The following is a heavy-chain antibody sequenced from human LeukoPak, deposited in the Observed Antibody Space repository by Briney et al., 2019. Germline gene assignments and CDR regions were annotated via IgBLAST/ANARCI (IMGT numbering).Heavy chain of an antibody. Sequence: SETLSLTCTVSDGSISSRSYYWGWIRQPPGKGLEWIGSIYYSGSTDYNPSLKSRVTISLDTSKKQFSLKLSSVTAADTAVYYCARDQGRGWNWFDPWGQGTLVTVSS. V-gene: IGHV4-39*07. D-gene: IGHD6-19*01. CDR1: DGSISSRSYY. CDR3: ARDQGRGWNWFDP. CDR2: IYYSGST. J-gene: IGHJ5*02.